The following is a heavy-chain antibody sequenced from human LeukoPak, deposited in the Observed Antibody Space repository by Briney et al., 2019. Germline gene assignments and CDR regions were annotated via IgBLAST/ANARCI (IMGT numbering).Heavy chain of an antibody. CDR3: ARSGYFYRWFDP. D-gene: IGHD3-22*01. Sequence: SETLSLTCTVSGGSISSSNYYWDWIRQPPGKGLEWIGSIYYSGSTDYNPSLKSRVTMSVDTSKNQISLKLSSVSAADTAVYYCARSGYFYRWFDPWGQGTLVTVSS. CDR2: IYYSGST. J-gene: IGHJ5*02. V-gene: IGHV4-39*01. CDR1: GGSISSSNYY.